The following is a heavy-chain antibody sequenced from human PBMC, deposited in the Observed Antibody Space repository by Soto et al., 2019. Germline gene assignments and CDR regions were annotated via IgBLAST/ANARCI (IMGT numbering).Heavy chain of an antibody. D-gene: IGHD6-6*01. J-gene: IGHJ6*02. CDR1: GGCISSSSYY. V-gene: IGHV4-39*01. CDR3: APHSRPLVSYHYSYGIHF. CDR2: IYYSGST. Sequence: PSETLSLTCTVSGGCISSSSYYWGWIRQPPGKGLEWIGSIYYSGSTYYNPSLKSRVTISVDTSKNQFSLKLSSVTAADTAVYYCAPHSRPLVSYHYSYGIHFCPPGTTIAFSS.